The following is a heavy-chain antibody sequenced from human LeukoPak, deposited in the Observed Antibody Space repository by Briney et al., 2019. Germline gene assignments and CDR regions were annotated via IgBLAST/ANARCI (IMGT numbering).Heavy chain of an antibody. CDR2: IYHSGST. V-gene: IGHV4-4*02. D-gene: IGHD3-16*02. Sequence: PSETLSLTCAVSGGSISSSNWWSWVRQPPGKGLEWIGEIYHSGSTNYNPSLKSRVTISVDKSKNQFSLKLSSVTAADTAVYYCAGAGELSGGKQTYLPDYWGQGTLVTVSS. CDR1: GGSISSSNW. CDR3: AGAGELSGGKQTYLPDY. J-gene: IGHJ4*02.